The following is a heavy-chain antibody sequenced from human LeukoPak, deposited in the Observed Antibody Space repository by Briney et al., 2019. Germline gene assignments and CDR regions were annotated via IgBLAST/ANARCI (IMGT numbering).Heavy chain of an antibody. V-gene: IGHV3-30*02. CDR2: IRYDGRNK. Sequence: GGSLRLSCAASGFTFSTYGMPWVRQAPGKGLEWVAFIRYDGRNKYYADSVKGRFTISRDNSKNTLCLQMNSLRAEDTAVYYCAKEIWPTVTTPGHTHFDYWGQGTLVTVSS. J-gene: IGHJ4*02. CDR3: AKEIWPTVTTPGHTHFDY. CDR1: GFTFSTYG. D-gene: IGHD4-17*01.